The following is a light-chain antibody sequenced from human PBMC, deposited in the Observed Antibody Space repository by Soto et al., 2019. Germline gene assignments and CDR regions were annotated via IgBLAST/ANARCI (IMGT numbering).Light chain of an antibody. Sequence: QTVVTQEPSLTVSPGGTGTLTCASSTRAVTSGHYPNWVQQKPGQVPKSLIYSTSDKHSWTPARFSGSPLGGKAALTLSSVQPEDEDEYYCLLYYGGALGVFGGGTQLTVL. CDR2: STS. V-gene: IGLV7-43*01. CDR3: LLYYGGALGV. J-gene: IGLJ2*01. CDR1: TRAVTSGHY.